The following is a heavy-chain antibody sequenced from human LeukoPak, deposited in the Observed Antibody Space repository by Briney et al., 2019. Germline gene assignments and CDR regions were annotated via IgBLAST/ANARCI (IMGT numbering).Heavy chain of an antibody. CDR2: IKQDGSEK. Sequence: GGSLRLSCAASGFTFSSYWMSWVRQAPGKGLEWVANIKQDGSEKYYVDSVKGRSTISRDNAKNSLYLQMNSLRAEDTAVYYCARDDYYGSGSNFDYWGQGTLVTVSS. D-gene: IGHD3-10*01. V-gene: IGHV3-7*01. CDR1: GFTFSSYW. CDR3: ARDDYYGSGSNFDY. J-gene: IGHJ4*02.